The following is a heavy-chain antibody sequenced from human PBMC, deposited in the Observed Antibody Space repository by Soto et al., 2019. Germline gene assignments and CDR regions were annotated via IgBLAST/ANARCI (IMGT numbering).Heavy chain of an antibody. V-gene: IGHV1-69*01. CDR1: GGTFSSYV. Sequence: QVHLEQSGAEVKKPGSSVKVSCKFSGGTFSSYVIIWVRQAPGQGLEWMGGILPVSGTANYAQKFHGRVTISAAAATNTAYMELSSVRFDDTAVYYCATVDRSVALVGWFDPWGQGTLVTVSS. D-gene: IGHD2-8*02. J-gene: IGHJ5*02. CDR3: ATVDRSVALVGWFDP. CDR2: ILPVSGTA.